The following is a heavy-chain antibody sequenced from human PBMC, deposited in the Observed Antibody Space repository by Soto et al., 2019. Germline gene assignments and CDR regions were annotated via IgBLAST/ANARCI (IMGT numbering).Heavy chain of an antibody. D-gene: IGHD3-10*01. J-gene: IGHJ5*02. Sequence: SETLSLTCTVSGGSIRSYYWSWIRQPPGKGLEWIGYIYYSGSTNYNPSLKSRVTISVDTSKNQFSLKLSSVTAADTAVYYCARVTKYYYGSGSPGWFDPWGQGPLVTVS. CDR2: IYYSGST. CDR3: ARVTKYYYGSGSPGWFDP. CDR1: GGSIRSYY. V-gene: IGHV4-59*01.